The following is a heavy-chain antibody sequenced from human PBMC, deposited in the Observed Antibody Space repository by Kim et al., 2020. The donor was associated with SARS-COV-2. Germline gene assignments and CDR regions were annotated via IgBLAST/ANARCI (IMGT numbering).Heavy chain of an antibody. CDR3: AKAYCSSTNCYIVS. CDR1: GFTFGDYA. CDR2: ISWNSGII. D-gene: IGHD2-2*02. V-gene: IGHV3-9*01. Sequence: GGSLRLSCAASGFTFGDYAMHWVRQAPGKGLEWVSGISWNSGIIDYADSVMGRFTISRDNAKNSLYLQMNSLRAEDTALYYCAKAYCSSTNCYIVSWGQGTLVTVSS. J-gene: IGHJ5*01.